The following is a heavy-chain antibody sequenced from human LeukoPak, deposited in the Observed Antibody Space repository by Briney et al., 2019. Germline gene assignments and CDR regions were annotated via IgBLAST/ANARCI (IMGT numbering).Heavy chain of an antibody. V-gene: IGHV3-21*01. J-gene: IGHJ4*02. CDR2: ISSTSRSSYI. Sequence: PGGSLRLSCAASGFSFGSYSTNWVRQAPGKGLEWVSSISSTSRSSYIFYAESVEGRFTISRDNTKNSLFLQMNSLIAEDTAVYYCARGYIDNLGYSPRSAFDKWGQGTLVTVSS. CDR3: ARGYIDNLGYSPRSAFDK. D-gene: IGHD3-22*01. CDR1: GFSFGSYS.